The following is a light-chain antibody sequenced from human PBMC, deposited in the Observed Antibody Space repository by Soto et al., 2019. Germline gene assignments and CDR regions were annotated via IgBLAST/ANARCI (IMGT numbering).Light chain of an antibody. V-gene: IGKV3-15*01. CDR3: QQYNNWPPNT. J-gene: IGKJ4*01. Sequence: EIVMTQSPATLSVSPGERATLSCRASQSVSSNLAWYQQKPGQAPRLLIYGASTRATGIPARFSGSGSGTEFTLTISSLRSEDFAVYYCQQYNNWPPNTFGGGTKVDIK. CDR1: QSVSSN. CDR2: GAS.